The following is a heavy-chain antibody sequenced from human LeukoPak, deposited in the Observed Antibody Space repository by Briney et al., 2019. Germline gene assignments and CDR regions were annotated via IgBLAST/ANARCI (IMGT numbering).Heavy chain of an antibody. V-gene: IGHV3-11*01. J-gene: IGHJ4*02. CDR3: ARTLNSGTKDH. CDR2: ISPSDNTI. Sequence: GGSLRLSCAASGFTFRESYMSWIRQAPGKGLEWLSYISPSDNTIYYADSVKGRFTISRDNAKNSLFLQMNSLTAEDTAVYYCARTLNSGTKDHWGQGTLVTVSS. D-gene: IGHD3-10*01. CDR1: GFTFRESY.